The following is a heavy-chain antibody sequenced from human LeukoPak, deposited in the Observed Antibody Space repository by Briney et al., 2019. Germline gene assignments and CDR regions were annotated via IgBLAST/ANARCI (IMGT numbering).Heavy chain of an antibody. J-gene: IGHJ4*02. CDR2: IYYSGST. CDR3: ARGQGPEWFIMFHY. D-gene: IGHD2-8*01. CDR1: GGSISSYY. V-gene: IGHV4-59*01. Sequence: SETLSLTCTVSGGSISSYYWSWIRQPPGKGLEWIGYIYYSGSTNYNPSLKSRVTISVDTSKNQFSLKLSSVTAADTAVYYCARGQGPEWFIMFHYWGQGTLVTVSS.